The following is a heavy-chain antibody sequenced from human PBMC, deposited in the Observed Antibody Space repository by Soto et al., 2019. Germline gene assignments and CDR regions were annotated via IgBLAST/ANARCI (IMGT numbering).Heavy chain of an antibody. D-gene: IGHD3-22*01. J-gene: IGHJ4*02. CDR2: SYYSGRT. V-gene: IGHV4-31*03. Sequence: LSLTRTLSGGPISSGAYYWSWIRQHPGKVLEWIGYSYYSGRTHYHPSLKSRVTISVDTSKNQFSLKLSSGTAADTAVYYCASYYDSSGCDYWGQGTLVTV. CDR3: ASYYDSSGCDY. CDR1: GGPISSGAYY.